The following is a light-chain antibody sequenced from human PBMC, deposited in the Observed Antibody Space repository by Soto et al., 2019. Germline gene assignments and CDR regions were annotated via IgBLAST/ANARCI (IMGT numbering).Light chain of an antibody. V-gene: IGKV2-28*01. Sequence: DIELTQSPLSLPVTPGEPPSISCRSSQSLLHSNGNIYLDWYLQKPGQSPQLLIYLGSIRASGVPDRFSGSGSGTYSTLKITRVEAEDVGVYYCMQAIQAPRTFGLGTKVEIK. CDR2: LGS. J-gene: IGKJ1*01. CDR1: QSLLHSNGNIY. CDR3: MQAIQAPRT.